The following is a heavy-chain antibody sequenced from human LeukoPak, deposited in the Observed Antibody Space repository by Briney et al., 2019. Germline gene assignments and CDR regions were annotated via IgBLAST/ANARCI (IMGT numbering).Heavy chain of an antibody. V-gene: IGHV4-59*01. CDR3: ARASKAYSSFDY. CDR1: GGSISSYY. Sequence: SETLSLTCTVSGGSISSYYWSWIRQPPGKGLEWIGYIYYSGSTNYNLSLKSRVTISVDTSKNQFSLKLSSVTAADTAVYYCARASKAYSSFDYWGQGTLVTVSS. D-gene: IGHD5-18*01. J-gene: IGHJ4*02. CDR2: IYYSGST.